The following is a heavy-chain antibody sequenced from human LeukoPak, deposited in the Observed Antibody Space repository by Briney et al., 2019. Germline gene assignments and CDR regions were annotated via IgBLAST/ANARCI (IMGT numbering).Heavy chain of an antibody. D-gene: IGHD3-10*01. Sequence: GGSLRLSCAAPGFTFSSYAMSWVRQAPGKGLEWVSAISGSGGSTYYADSVKGRFTISRDNSKNTLYLQMNSLRAEDTAVYYCATARITMVRGVIENFDYWGQGTLVTVSS. J-gene: IGHJ4*02. CDR3: ATARITMVRGVIENFDY. V-gene: IGHV3-23*01. CDR2: ISGSGGST. CDR1: GFTFSSYA.